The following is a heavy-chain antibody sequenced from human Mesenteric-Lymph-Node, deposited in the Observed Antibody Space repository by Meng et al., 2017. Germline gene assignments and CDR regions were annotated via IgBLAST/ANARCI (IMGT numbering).Heavy chain of an antibody. CDR3: ARQSGYFDY. Sequence: QVPLQEPAPGLGKPSQTLSLTCTVSGGSISSGGYSWSWIRQHPGKGLEWIGYIYYSGSTNYNPSLKSRVTISVDTSKNQFSLKLSSVTATDTAVYYCARQSGYFDYWGQGTLVTVSS. CDR1: GGSISSGGYS. J-gene: IGHJ4*02. V-gene: IGHV4-31*03. CDR2: IYYSGST. D-gene: IGHD3-10*01.